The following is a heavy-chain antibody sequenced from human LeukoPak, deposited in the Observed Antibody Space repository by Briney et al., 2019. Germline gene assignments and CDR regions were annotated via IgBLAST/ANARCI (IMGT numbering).Heavy chain of an antibody. CDR3: PRVHHYFVIAFDY. V-gene: IGHV1-69*05. CDR1: GCTFSSYA. Sequence: ASVKVSCKASGCTFSSYAISWVRQAPGQGLEWMGGIITIFGTENYAQKFQGRVTMTMDMSTSKVYMALSSQRYDYTTVYYCPRVHHYFVIAFDYWGQGTLVTVSS. D-gene: IGHD3-10*02. CDR2: IITIFGTE. J-gene: IGHJ4*02.